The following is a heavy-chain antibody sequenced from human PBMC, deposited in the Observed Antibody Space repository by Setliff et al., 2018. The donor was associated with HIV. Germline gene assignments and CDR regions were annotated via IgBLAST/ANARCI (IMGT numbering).Heavy chain of an antibody. V-gene: IGHV4-34*01. CDR3: ARQKGYIAVAEFDS. D-gene: IGHD6-19*01. J-gene: IGHJ4*02. CDR1: GGSFSDYH. CDR2: IYYSGST. Sequence: SETLSLTCAVYGGSFSDYHWSWIRQSPGKGLEWIGTIYYSGSTYYNPSLKSRVTISVDASNNQFSLKLTSVTAADTAVYYCARQKGYIAVAEFDSWGQGTLVTVS.